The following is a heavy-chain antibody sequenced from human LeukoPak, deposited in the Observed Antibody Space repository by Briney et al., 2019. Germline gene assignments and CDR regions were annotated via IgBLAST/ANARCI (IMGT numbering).Heavy chain of an antibody. Sequence: GGSLRLSCTSSGFTFDNYAMHWVRQAPGKGLEWVSLISTSGDSTTYADSVKGRFTISRDNSKNSLYLQMNSLRTEDTALYYCTKDIYGVVSSSCGMDVWGRGTTVTVS. CDR2: ISTSGDST. D-gene: IGHD3-3*01. J-gene: IGHJ6*04. CDR1: GFTFDNYA. CDR3: TKDIYGVVSSSCGMDV. V-gene: IGHV3-43*02.